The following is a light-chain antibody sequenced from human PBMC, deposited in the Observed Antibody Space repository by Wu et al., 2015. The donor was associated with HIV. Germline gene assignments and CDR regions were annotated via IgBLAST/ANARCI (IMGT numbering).Light chain of an antibody. CDR2: DTS. V-gene: IGKV3-11*01. Sequence: EIVLTQSPVTLSVSPGERATLSCRASQSVSRFLAWYQHKPGQAPRVLIYDTSNRAAGIPTRFSGSGSGTDFTLTISSLEPEDFAVYYCHQRTTWPRTFGQGTKVEVK. CDR3: HQRTTWPRT. CDR1: QSVSRF. J-gene: IGKJ1*01.